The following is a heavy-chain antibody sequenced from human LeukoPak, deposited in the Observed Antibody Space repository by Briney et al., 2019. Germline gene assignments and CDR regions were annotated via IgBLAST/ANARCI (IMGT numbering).Heavy chain of an antibody. D-gene: IGHD3-16*01. V-gene: IGHV4-59*01. CDR1: GGSIGSYY. CDR2: IYYSGST. CDR3: ASGGGEWNNWFDP. Sequence: SETLSLTCTVPGGSIGSYYWSWIRQPPGKGLEWIGYIYYSGSTNYNPSLKSRVTISVDTSKNQFSLKLSSVTAADTAVYYCASGGGEWNNWFDPWGQGTLVTVSS. J-gene: IGHJ5*02.